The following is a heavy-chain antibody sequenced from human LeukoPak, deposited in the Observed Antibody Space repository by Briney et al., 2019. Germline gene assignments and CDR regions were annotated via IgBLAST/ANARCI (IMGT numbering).Heavy chain of an antibody. CDR3: ARAPSSGQPNYFDY. Sequence: GGSLRLSYAASGFTFSSYSMNWVRQAPGKGLEWVSSISSSSVYIYYADSLKGRFTISRDNARNSLYLQMNSLRAEDTAVYYCARAPSSGQPNYFDYWGQGTLVTVSS. CDR1: GFTFSSYS. V-gene: IGHV3-21*01. CDR2: ISSSSVYI. J-gene: IGHJ4*02. D-gene: IGHD6-19*01.